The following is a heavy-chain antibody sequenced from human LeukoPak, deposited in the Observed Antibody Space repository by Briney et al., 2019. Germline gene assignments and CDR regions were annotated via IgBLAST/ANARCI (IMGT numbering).Heavy chain of an antibody. Sequence: GASVKVSCKASGYTFTSYGIIWLRQAPGQGLQWMGWISAHNGKTNYAQNLQGRVTMTTATSTNTVYLELRSLTSDDAAVYYCARAGSTLLLDYWGQGTLVTVSS. CDR3: ARAGSTLLLDY. D-gene: IGHD2-2*01. CDR1: GYTFTSYG. CDR2: ISAHNGKT. V-gene: IGHV1-18*01. J-gene: IGHJ4*02.